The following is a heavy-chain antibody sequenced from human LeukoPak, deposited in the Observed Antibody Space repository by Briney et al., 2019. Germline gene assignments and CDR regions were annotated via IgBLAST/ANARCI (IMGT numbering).Heavy chain of an antibody. CDR3: AKDIRRYFDWLLPGTFDY. J-gene: IGHJ4*02. V-gene: IGHV3-9*01. Sequence: SGGSLRLSCAASGFTFDDYAMHWVRQAPGKGLEWVSGISWNSGSIGYADSVKGRFTISRDNAKNSLYLQMNSLRAEDTALYYCAKDIRRYFDWLLPGTFDYWGQGTLVTVSS. D-gene: IGHD3-9*01. CDR1: GFTFDDYA. CDR2: ISWNSGSI.